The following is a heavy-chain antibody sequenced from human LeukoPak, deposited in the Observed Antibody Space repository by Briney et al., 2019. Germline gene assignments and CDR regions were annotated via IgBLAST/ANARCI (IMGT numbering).Heavy chain of an antibody. D-gene: IGHD6-13*01. V-gene: IGHV3-7*01. CDR3: AKELAAAPRNY. CDR2: IKQDGSEK. CDR1: GFIFSKNW. Sequence: GGSLRLSCAASGFIFSKNWISWVRQAPGKGLEWVANIKQDGSEKYYADSVKGRFTISRDNSKNTLYLQMNSLRAEDTAVYYCAKELAAAPRNYWGQGTLVTVSS. J-gene: IGHJ4*02.